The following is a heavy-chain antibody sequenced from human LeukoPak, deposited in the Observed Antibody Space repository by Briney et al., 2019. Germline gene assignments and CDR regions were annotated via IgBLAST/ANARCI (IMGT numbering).Heavy chain of an antibody. Sequence: PSETLSLTCTVSGGSITNNNYYWGWIRQPPGKGLEWNGSIYYSGSTYYNPPLKSRVTMSVDTSKNQFALRVSSVTAADTAVYYCARLLSYDILTDNYYKYYMDVWGKGTTVTVSS. CDR1: GGSITNNNYY. CDR3: ARLLSYDILTDNYYKYYMDV. D-gene: IGHD3-9*01. V-gene: IGHV4-39*01. J-gene: IGHJ6*03. CDR2: IYYSGST.